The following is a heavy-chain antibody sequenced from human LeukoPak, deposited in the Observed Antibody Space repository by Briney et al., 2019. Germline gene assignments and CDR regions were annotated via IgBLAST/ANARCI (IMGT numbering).Heavy chain of an antibody. D-gene: IGHD2-15*01. CDR1: GFTFDDYR. Sequence: GGSLRLSCAASGFTFDDYRMSWVRQAPGKALEWVSDNNWNGGRTGCAGAVKGRLPIARVHAKNSLSLQKNNRRAEDTALYYCARDGYCSGGSCYSDFDYWGQGTLVTVSS. V-gene: IGHV3-20*04. J-gene: IGHJ4*02. CDR3: ARDGYCSGGSCYSDFDY. CDR2: NNWNGGRT.